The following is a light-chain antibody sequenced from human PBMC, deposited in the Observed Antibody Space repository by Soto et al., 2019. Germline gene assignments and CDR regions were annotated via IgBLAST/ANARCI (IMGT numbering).Light chain of an antibody. CDR1: SSNIGGNS. CDR2: DDN. CDR3: QVWDSGSDHVV. J-gene: IGLJ2*01. V-gene: IGLV1-51*01. Sequence: QSVMTQPPSVSAAPGQKVTISCSGSSSNIGGNSVSWYQQLPGTAPKLLIYDDNKRPSGIPDRFSGSKSGTSATLGITGFQTGDEADYYCQVWDSGSDHVVFGGGTKLTVL.